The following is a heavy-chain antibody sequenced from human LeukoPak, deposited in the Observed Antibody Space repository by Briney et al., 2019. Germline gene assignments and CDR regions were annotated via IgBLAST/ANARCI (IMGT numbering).Heavy chain of an antibody. CDR1: GFTFSSYA. V-gene: IGHV3-74*01. CDR2: INSDESRT. Sequence: PGGSLRLSCAVSGFTFSSYAMSWVRQAPGKGLVWVSRINSDESRTAYADSVKGRFSLSRDNAKNTLYLQMNSLRAEDTAVYYCARGYGDWFDPWGQGTLVTVSS. CDR3: ARGYGDWFDP. D-gene: IGHD4-17*01. J-gene: IGHJ5*02.